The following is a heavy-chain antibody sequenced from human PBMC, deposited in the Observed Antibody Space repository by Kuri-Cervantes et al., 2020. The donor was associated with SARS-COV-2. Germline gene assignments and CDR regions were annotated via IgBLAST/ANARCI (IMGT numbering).Heavy chain of an antibody. CDR2: IKEDGSER. D-gene: IGHD6-13*01. V-gene: IGHV3-7*03. J-gene: IGHJ4*02. Sequence: GGSLRLSCAASRFPFSSYWMRWVRQAPGKGLEWVANIKEDGSERYYVDSVKGRFTISRDNAKNSLYLQMNNLRAEDTAVYYCARFVIGRAISTAGPGFFDYWGQGTLVTVSS. CDR3: ARFVIGRAISTAGPGFFDY. CDR1: RFPFSSYW.